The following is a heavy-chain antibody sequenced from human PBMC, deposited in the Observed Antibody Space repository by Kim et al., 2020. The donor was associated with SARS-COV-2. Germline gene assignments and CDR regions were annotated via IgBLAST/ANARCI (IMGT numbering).Heavy chain of an antibody. J-gene: IGHJ4*02. Sequence: AQKFQGRVTMTEDTSTDTAYMELSSLRSEDTAVYYCATPRGSGYYDFDYWGQGTLVTVSS. V-gene: IGHV1-24*01. D-gene: IGHD3-22*01. CDR3: ATPRGSGYYDFDY.